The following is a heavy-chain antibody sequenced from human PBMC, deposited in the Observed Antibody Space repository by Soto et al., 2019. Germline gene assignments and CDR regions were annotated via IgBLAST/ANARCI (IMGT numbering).Heavy chain of an antibody. CDR3: ARERNPMVTSIKYYYYYYGLDV. CDR2: IRSKANSYAT. V-gene: IGHV3-73*02. D-gene: IGHD4-17*01. J-gene: IGHJ6*02. Sequence: EVQLVESGGGLVQPGGSLKLSCAASGFTFSGSAMHWVRQASGKGLEWVGRIRSKANSYATAYAASVKGRFTISRDDSKNTLYLQMDSLRAEDTAVYYCARERNPMVTSIKYYYYYYGLDVWGQGTTVTVSS. CDR1: GFTFSGSA.